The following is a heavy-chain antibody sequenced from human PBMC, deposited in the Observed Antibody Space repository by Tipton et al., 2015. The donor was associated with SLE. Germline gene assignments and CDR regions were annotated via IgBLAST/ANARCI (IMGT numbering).Heavy chain of an antibody. Sequence: GSLRLSCAASGFTFSSYWMHWVRQPPGKGLVWVSRINSDGSSTNYAGSVKGRFTISRDNAKNTLYLQMNTLRVEDTGIYYCARSLRGSTSRYGRYFDLWGRGTVVTVSS. V-gene: IGHV3-74*01. CDR2: INSDGSST. D-gene: IGHD2-2*01. J-gene: IGHJ2*01. CDR3: ARSLRGSTSRYGRYFDL. CDR1: GFTFSSYW.